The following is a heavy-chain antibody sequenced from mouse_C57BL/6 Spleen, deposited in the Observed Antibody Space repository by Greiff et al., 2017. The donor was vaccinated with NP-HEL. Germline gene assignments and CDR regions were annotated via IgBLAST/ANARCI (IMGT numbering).Heavy chain of an antibody. J-gene: IGHJ2*01. Sequence: DVKLVESGGDLVKPGGSLKLSCAASGFTFSSYGMSWVRQTPDKRLEWVATISSGGRYTYYPDSVKGRFTISRDNAKNTLYLQMSSLKSEDTAMYYCAREGNSNYFDYWGQGTTLTVSS. V-gene: IGHV5-6*02. CDR1: GFTFSSYG. CDR2: ISSGGRYT. D-gene: IGHD2-5*01. CDR3: AREGNSNYFDY.